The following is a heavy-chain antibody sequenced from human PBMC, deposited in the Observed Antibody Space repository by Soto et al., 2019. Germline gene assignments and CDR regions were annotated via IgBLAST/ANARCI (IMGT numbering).Heavy chain of an antibody. D-gene: IGHD6-13*01. Sequence: GGSLRLSCSASGFTFSSYAMHWVRQAPGKGLEWVSSISSSSSYIYYADSVKGRFTISRDNAKNSLYLQMNSLRAEDTAVYYCAGGAAAGTLDAFDIWGQGTMVT. CDR3: AGGAAAGTLDAFDI. CDR2: ISSSSSYI. CDR1: GFTFSSYA. J-gene: IGHJ3*02. V-gene: IGHV3-21*01.